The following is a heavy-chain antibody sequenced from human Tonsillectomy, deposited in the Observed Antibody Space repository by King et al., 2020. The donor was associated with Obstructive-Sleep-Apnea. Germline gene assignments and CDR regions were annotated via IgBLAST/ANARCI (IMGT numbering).Heavy chain of an antibody. J-gene: IGHJ4*02. Sequence: QLQESGPGLVKPSETLSLTCTVSGTSISDYYWSWIRQPPGKGLEWIGYMYYSVNTKFNPPLKSRVTLSADTSKIQFSLRLSSVTAADTAVYYCARHRGVEDYGGYGDYFDYWGQGTLVTVSS. CDR2: MYYSVNT. V-gene: IGHV4-59*08. D-gene: IGHD5-12*01. CDR3: ARHRGVEDYGGYGDYFDY. CDR1: GTSISDYY.